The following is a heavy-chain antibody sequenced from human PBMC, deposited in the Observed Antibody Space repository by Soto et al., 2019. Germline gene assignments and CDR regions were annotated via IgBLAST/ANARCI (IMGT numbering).Heavy chain of an antibody. D-gene: IGHD6-19*01. Sequence: QVQLQESGPGLLKPSQTLSLTCTVSGDSIKSPNYYWNWIRQPPGKGLEWMGYVYYSGNTYFNPSLHGRFAMSIDTSMKQFPLRLTSVTAADTAVYYCARAKYSSLPVNEFDMWCQGTLVTVSS. V-gene: IGHV4-30-4*01. CDR2: VYYSGNT. CDR3: ARAKYSSLPVNEFDM. J-gene: IGHJ3*02. CDR1: GDSIKSPNYY.